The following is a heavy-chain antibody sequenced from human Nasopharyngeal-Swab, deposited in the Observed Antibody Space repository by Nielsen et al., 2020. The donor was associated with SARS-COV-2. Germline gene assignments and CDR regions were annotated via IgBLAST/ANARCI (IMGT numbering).Heavy chain of an antibody. CDR3: ARENQEYANIWIDY. V-gene: IGHV7-4-1*02. J-gene: IGHJ4*02. CDR2: TSTKTGAP. Sequence: ASVKVSCKASGYTFTSNVLNWVRQAPGQRPEYIGWTSTKTGAPTYAQAFTGRFFISLDTSASTTYLQLSSLKADDTAVYYCARENQEYANIWIDYWGQGTQVTVSS. D-gene: IGHD1-1*01. CDR1: GYTFTSNV.